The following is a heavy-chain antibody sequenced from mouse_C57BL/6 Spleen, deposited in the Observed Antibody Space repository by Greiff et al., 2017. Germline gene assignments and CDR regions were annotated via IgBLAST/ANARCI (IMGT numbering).Heavy chain of an antibody. J-gene: IGHJ3*01. CDR3: TTSSYHKDWFAY. CDR1: GFNIKDYY. V-gene: IGHV14-1*01. Sequence: VQLQQSGAELVRPGASVKLSCTASGFNIKDYYMHWVKQRPEQGLEWIGRIDPEDGDTEYAPKFQGKATMTADTSSNTASLQLSSLTSEDTAVYYCTTSSYHKDWFAYWGQGTLGTVSA. D-gene: IGHD2-12*01. CDR2: IDPEDGDT.